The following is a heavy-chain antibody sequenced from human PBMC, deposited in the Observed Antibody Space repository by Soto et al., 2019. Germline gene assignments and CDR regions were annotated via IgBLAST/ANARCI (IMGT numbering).Heavy chain of an antibody. Sequence: SETLSLTCTVSDGSMSSYYWSWIRQPPGKGLEWIGHSFYTGSTNYSPSLKSRVTISVDTSESHFSLKLSSVTAADTAIYYCARQGGARSAFDAWGQGTMVTVSS. CDR2: SFYTGST. CDR3: ARQGGARSAFDA. J-gene: IGHJ3*01. V-gene: IGHV4-59*01. CDR1: DGSMSSYY. D-gene: IGHD1-26*01.